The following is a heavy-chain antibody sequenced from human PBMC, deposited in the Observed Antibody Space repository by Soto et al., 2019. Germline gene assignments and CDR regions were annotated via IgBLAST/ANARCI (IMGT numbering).Heavy chain of an antibody. CDR2: VYHSGST. Sequence: QVQLQESGPGLVKPSGTLSLTCAVSGDSISTNHWWTWVRQPPGKGLEWIGEVYHSGSTNYSPSLKGRVVIAVDMSNNLFSLTLTSVTAADTAVYYGASSGGGEDYWGQGTLVTVSS. V-gene: IGHV4-4*02. D-gene: IGHD3-16*01. CDR3: ASSGGGEDY. CDR1: GDSISTNHW. J-gene: IGHJ4*02.